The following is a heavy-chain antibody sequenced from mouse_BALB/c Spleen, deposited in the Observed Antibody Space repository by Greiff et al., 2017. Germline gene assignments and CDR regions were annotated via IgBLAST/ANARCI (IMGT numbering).Heavy chain of an antibody. D-gene: IGHD2-4*01. Sequence: VQLQQSGAELVKPGASVKLSCKASGYTFTSYWMHWVKQRPGQGLEWIGYINPSTGYTEYNQKFKDKATLTADKSSSTAYMQLSSLTSEDSAVYYCARSPLYYDYDGGAWFAYWGQGTLVTVSA. J-gene: IGHJ3*01. V-gene: IGHV1-7*01. CDR1: GYTFTSYW. CDR3: ARSPLYYDYDGGAWFAY. CDR2: INPSTGYT.